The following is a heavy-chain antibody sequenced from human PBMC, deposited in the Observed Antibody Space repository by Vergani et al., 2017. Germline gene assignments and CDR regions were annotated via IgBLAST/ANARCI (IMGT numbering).Heavy chain of an antibody. D-gene: IGHD2-2*01. CDR3: AKMPEKVVPAAGGY. J-gene: IGHJ4*02. CDR2: ISGSGGST. Sequence: EVQLLESGGGLVQPGGSLRLSCAASGFTFSSYAMSWVRQAPGKGLEWVSAISGSGGSTDYADSVEGRFTISRDNSKNTLYLQMNSLRAEDTAVYYCAKMPEKVVPAAGGYWGQGTLVTVSS. CDR1: GFTFSSYA. V-gene: IGHV3-23*01.